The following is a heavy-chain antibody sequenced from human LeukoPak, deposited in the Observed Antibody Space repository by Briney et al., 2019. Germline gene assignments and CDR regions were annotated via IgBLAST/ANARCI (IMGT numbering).Heavy chain of an antibody. V-gene: IGHV3-48*01. CDR3: ARGAYYYED. J-gene: IGHJ4*02. CDR1: GFTFSSHS. CDR2: ISSSSSTI. D-gene: IGHD3-22*01. Sequence: GGSLRLSCAASGFTFSSHSMNWVRQAPGKGLEWVSYISSSSSTIYYADSVRGRFTISRDNAKNSLYLQMNSLRAEDTAVYYCARGAYYYEDWGQGTLVTVSS.